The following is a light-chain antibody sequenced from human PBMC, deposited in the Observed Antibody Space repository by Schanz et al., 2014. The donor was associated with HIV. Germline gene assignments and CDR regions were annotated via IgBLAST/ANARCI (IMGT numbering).Light chain of an antibody. V-gene: IGLV1-40*01. CDR3: AAWDDSLNGVI. CDR1: RSNIGAGYD. CDR2: GNT. J-gene: IGLJ2*01. Sequence: QSVLTQPPSVSGAPGQRVTISCTGSRSNIGAGYDVHWYQQLPGTAPKLLIYGNTNRPSGVPDRFSGSKSGTSASLAISGLQSEDEADYYCAAWDDSLNGVIFGGGTKITVL.